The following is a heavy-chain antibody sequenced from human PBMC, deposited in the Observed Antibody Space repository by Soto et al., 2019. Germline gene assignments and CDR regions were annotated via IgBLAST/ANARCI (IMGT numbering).Heavy chain of an antibody. CDR1: GGSFSGYY. J-gene: IGHJ5*02. V-gene: IGHV4-34*01. CDR3: ARVWNFGVVIKWFDP. CDR2: INHSGST. Sequence: TSETLSLTCAVYGGSFSGYYWSWIRQPPGKGLEWIGEINHSGSTNYNPSLKSRVTISVDTSKNQFSLKLSSVTAADTAVYYCARVWNFGVVIKWFDPWGQGTLVTVSS. D-gene: IGHD3-3*01.